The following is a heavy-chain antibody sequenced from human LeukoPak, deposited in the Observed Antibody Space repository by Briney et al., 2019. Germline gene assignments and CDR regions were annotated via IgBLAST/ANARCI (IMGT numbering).Heavy chain of an antibody. V-gene: IGHV3-21*01. CDR1: GFTFSSYS. J-gene: IGHJ4*02. CDR3: ARGPPSDSREGVHY. CDR2: ISSSSSYI. D-gene: IGHD3-22*01. Sequence: PGGSLRLSCAASGFTFSSYSMNWVRQAPGKGLEWVSSISSSSSYIYYADSVKGRFTISRDNAKNSLYLQMNSLRAEDTAVYYCARGPPSDSREGVHYWGQGAHVTVSS.